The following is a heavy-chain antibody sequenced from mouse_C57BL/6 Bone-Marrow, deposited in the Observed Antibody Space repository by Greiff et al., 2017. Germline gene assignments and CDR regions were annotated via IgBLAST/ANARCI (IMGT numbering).Heavy chain of an antibody. V-gene: IGHV2-9*01. J-gene: IGHJ2*01. CDR2: IWGGGST. Sequence: VKLQESGPGLVAPSQSLSITCTVSGFSLTSYGVDWVRQPPGQGLEWLGVIWGGGSTNYNSALMSRLSISKDNSTSQVFFRMNSLQTDDTAMYYCAKGPSDGSLYWGQGTTRTVSS. D-gene: IGHD1-1*01. CDR3: AKGPSDGSLY. CDR1: GFSLTSYG.